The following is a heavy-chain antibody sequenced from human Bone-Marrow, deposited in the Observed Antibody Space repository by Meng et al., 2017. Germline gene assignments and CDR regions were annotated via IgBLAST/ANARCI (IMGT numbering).Heavy chain of an antibody. CDR2: IGHSGRT. CDR1: GGAFGDYY. CDR3: TRGQDYIWGPE. J-gene: IGHJ1*01. Sequence: QVQLQWWGAGLLNTSETLSLPCDVYGGAFGDYYAWVRQPPGKGLEWIGEIGHSGRTVYSPALKSRVTVSLDTSKDTEQFFLQMKYVTAADTAVYYCTRGQDYIWGPEWGQGTLVTVSS. V-gene: IGHV4-34*01. D-gene: IGHD3-16*01.